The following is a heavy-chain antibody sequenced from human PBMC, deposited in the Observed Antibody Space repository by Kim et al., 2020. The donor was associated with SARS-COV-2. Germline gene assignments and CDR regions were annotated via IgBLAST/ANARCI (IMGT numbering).Heavy chain of an antibody. CDR2: IYYSGST. J-gene: IGHJ4*02. Sequence: SETLSLTCTVSGGSISSGGYYWSWIRQHPGKGLEWIGYIYYSGSTYYNPSLKCRVTISVDTSKNQFSLKLSSVTAADTDVYYCARVAGYSYGPPGPTLDYWGQGTLVTVSS. CDR3: ARVAGYSYGPPGPTLDY. D-gene: IGHD5-18*01. V-gene: IGHV4-31*03. CDR1: GGSISSGGYY.